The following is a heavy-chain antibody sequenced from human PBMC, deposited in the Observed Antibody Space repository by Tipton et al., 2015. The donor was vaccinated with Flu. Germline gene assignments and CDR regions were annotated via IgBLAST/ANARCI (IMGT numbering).Heavy chain of an antibody. V-gene: IGHV5-51*01. Sequence: QLVQSGAEVRKPGESLKIACKGSGFSFGSYCISWVRQMPGKGLEWMGTIYPGDSDTRYSPSFQGQVIISADKSISTVYLQWDSLKASDTAMYYCVRQNRNYAFGDYYSNHFDYWAQGTLVTVSS. J-gene: IGHJ4*02. CDR2: IYPGDSDT. CDR1: GFSFGSYC. CDR3: VRQNRNYAFGDYYSNHFDY. D-gene: IGHD3-22*01.